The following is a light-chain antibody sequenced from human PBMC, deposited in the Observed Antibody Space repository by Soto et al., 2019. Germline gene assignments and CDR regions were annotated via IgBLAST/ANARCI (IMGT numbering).Light chain of an antibody. V-gene: IGLV2-14*01. CDR2: EVS. Sequence: QSALTQPASVSGSPGQSITISCTGTSSDIGGYNYVSWYQQHPGRAPKLMIYEVSNRPSGVSNRFSASKSGSTASLTISGLQAEDEADYYCSSYTSRTSWVFGGGTKLTVL. CDR1: SSDIGGYNY. J-gene: IGLJ3*02. CDR3: SSYTSRTSWV.